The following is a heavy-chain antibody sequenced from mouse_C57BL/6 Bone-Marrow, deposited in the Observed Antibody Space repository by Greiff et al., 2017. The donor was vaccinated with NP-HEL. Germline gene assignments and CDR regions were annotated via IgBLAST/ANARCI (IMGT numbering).Heavy chain of an antibody. V-gene: IGHV1-19*01. D-gene: IGHD2-4*01. J-gene: IGHJ3*01. Sequence: EVQLQQSGPALVKPGASVKMSCKASGYTFTDYYMNWVKQSHGKSLEWIGVINPYNGGTSYNQKFKGKATLTVDKSSSTAYMELNSLTSEDSAVYYCARGGDYGGFAYWGQGTLVTVSA. CDR1: GYTFTDYY. CDR2: INPYNGGT. CDR3: ARGGDYGGFAY.